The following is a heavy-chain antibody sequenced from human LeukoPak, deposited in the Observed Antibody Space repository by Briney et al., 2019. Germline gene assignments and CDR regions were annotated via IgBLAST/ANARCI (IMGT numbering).Heavy chain of an antibody. CDR2: ISSSTSYI. CDR1: GFTVSSNY. V-gene: IGHV3-21*01. D-gene: IGHD4-17*01. CDR3: ARAGGSTVSHSDY. J-gene: IGHJ4*02. Sequence: GGSLRLSCAASGFTVSSNYINWVRQAPGKGLEWVSSISSSTSYIYYADSVKGRFTISKDNAKNSLYLQMNSLRAEDTAVYYCARAGGSTVSHSDYWGQGTLVTVSS.